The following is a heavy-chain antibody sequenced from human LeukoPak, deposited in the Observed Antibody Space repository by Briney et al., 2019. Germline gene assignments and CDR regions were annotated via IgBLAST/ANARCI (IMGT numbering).Heavy chain of an antibody. D-gene: IGHD3-16*01. J-gene: IGHJ4*01. V-gene: IGHV3-7*01. CDR3: TRGGGDC. CDR2: IKQDGSGE. CDR1: GFTFSTSW. Sequence: GGSLRLFCAASGFTFSTSWMGWVRQTPGKGLEWVANIKQDGSGETYVDSVKGRFTISRDNAKNSLYLQMNSLRAEDASVYYCTRGGGDCWGQGTLVTVSS.